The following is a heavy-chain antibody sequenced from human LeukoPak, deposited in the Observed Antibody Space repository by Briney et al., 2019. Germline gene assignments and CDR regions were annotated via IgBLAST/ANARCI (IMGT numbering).Heavy chain of an antibody. CDR3: ARSSIGVATIGYYYGMDV. V-gene: IGHV1-69*13. Sequence: SVKVSCKASGGTFSSYAISWVRQAPGQGLEWMGGIIPIFGTANYAQKFQGRVTITADESTSTAYVELSSLRSEDTAVYYCARSSIGVATIGYYYGMDVWGKGTTVTVSS. D-gene: IGHD5-12*01. J-gene: IGHJ6*04. CDR2: IIPIFGTA. CDR1: GGTFSSYA.